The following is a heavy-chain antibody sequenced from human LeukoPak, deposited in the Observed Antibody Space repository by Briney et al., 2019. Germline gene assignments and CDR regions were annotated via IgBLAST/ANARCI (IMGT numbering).Heavy chain of an antibody. CDR3: ARDISAYD. J-gene: IGHJ3*01. D-gene: IGHD5-12*01. CDR2: IKKDGSEK. V-gene: IGHV3-7*01. CDR1: GFTFSSYW. Sequence: PGGSLRPSCAASGFTFSSYWMSWVRQAPGKGLEWVANIKKDGSEKYYADSVKGRFTISRDNVKNSLYLQMNSLRAEDTAVYYCARDISAYDWGQGTMVTVSS.